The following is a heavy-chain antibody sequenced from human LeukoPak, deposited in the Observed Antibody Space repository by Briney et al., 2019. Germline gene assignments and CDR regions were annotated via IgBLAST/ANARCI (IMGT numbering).Heavy chain of an antibody. J-gene: IGHJ4*02. V-gene: IGHV3-21*01. CDR1: GFTFSNYA. CDR2: ISGSSTDI. CDR3: ARRGYSDSSGYDY. D-gene: IGHD3-22*01. Sequence: GGSLRLSCAASGFTFSNYAMNWVRQAPGKGLEWVSSISGSSTDIYYADSVKGRFTISRDNAKNSLYLQINSLRAEDTAIYYCARRGYSDSSGYDYWGQGTLVTVSS.